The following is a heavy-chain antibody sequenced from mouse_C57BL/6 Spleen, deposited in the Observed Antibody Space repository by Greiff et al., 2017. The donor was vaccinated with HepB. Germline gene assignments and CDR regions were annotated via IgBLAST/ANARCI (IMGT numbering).Heavy chain of an antibody. CDR1: GFTFSDYG. Sequence: EVQRVESGGGLVQPGGSLKLSCAASGFTFSDYGMAWVRQAPRKGPEWVAFISNLAYSIYYADTVTGRFTISRENAKNPLYLEMSSLRSEDTAMYYCARSRGLYYFDYWGQGTTLTVSS. V-gene: IGHV5-15*01. CDR2: ISNLAYSI. CDR3: ARSRGLYYFDY. J-gene: IGHJ2*01.